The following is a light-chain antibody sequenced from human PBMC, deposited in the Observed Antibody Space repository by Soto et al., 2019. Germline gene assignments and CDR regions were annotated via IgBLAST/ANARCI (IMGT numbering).Light chain of an antibody. Sequence: EIVLTQSPGTLSLSPGERATFSCRASENVRSSYLAWYKQRPGQAPSLLIYGDSNRARDIPDRFSGSGSRTDFSLTLSRLEPEDVSVYYCQQYGSSPWTFGQGTKVEIK. CDR1: ENVRSSY. CDR2: GDS. J-gene: IGKJ1*01. V-gene: IGKV3-20*01. CDR3: QQYGSSPWT.